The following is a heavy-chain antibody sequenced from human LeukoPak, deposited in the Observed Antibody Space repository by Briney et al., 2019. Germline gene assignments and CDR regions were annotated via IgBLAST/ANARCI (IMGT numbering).Heavy chain of an antibody. D-gene: IGHD3-22*01. J-gene: IGHJ4*02. Sequence: ASVKVSCKASGYTFTGYYMHWVRQAPGQGLEWMGWINPNSGGTNYAQKFQGRVTMTRDTSISTAYMELSRLRSDDTAVYYCAPMASGYYPFDYWGQGTLVTVSS. V-gene: IGHV1-2*02. CDR2: INPNSGGT. CDR1: GYTFTGYY. CDR3: APMASGYYPFDY.